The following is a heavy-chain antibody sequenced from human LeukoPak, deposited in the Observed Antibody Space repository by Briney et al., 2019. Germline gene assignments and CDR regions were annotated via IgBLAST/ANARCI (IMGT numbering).Heavy chain of an antibody. CDR1: GYTFTRYG. J-gene: IGHJ4*01. CDR3: ARPRCTSHSCHGYFDY. D-gene: IGHD2-2*01. Sequence: GASVKVSCKASGYTFTRYGMSGVRQARGQGLEGMGWISAYNGNTNYAQKLQGRFTMTTDTSTSTAYMQLSSLRSDDTAVYYCARPRCTSHSCHGYFDYWGHGTPVTASS. CDR2: ISAYNGNT. V-gene: IGHV1-18*01.